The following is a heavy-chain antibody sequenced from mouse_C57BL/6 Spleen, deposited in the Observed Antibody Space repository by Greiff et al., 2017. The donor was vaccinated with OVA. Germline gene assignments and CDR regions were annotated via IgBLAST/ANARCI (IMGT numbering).Heavy chain of an antibody. Sequence: VQLQQPGAELVKPGASVKLSCKASGYTFTSYWMHWVKQRPGQGLEWIGMIHPNSGSTNYNEKFKSKATLTVDKSSSTAYMQLSSLTSEDSAVYYCAKTAQAPSFDYWGQGTTLTVSS. CDR2: IHPNSGST. V-gene: IGHV1-64*01. CDR1: GYTFTSYW. CDR3: AKTAQAPSFDY. J-gene: IGHJ2*01. D-gene: IGHD3-2*02.